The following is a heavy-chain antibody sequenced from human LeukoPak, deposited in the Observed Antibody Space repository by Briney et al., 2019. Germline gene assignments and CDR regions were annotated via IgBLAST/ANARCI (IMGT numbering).Heavy chain of an antibody. D-gene: IGHD1-26*01. V-gene: IGHV4-39*01. CDR2: IYYSGNT. Sequence: SETLSLTCTVSGDSISSSSYYWGWIRQPPGKGLEWIANIYYSGNTYYNPSLGSRVTISVDTSKNQFSLNVSSVTAADTAVYYCARHRYSGSYYWFDPWGQGTLVTVSS. J-gene: IGHJ5*02. CDR1: GDSISSSSYY. CDR3: ARHRYSGSYYWFDP.